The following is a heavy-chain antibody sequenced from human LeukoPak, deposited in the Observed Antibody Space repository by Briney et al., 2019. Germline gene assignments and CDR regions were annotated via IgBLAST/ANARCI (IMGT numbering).Heavy chain of an antibody. V-gene: IGHV4-38-2*02. CDR1: GHCISSGYY. Sequence: PSETLSLTCSVSGHCISSGYYWGWVRQPPGKGLGWIGSISQSGSTYYSPSLRSRVTISVDTSKNQISLKLSFVTAADTAVYYCARGSITGTTEIFYWGQGTLVTVSS. D-gene: IGHD1-7*01. J-gene: IGHJ4*02. CDR3: ARGSITGTTEIFY. CDR2: ISQSGST.